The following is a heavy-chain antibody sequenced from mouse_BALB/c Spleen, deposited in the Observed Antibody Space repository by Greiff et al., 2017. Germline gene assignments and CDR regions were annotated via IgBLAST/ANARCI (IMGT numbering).Heavy chain of an antibody. CDR3: ARANWDSAMDY. CDR1: GFTFSSYG. CDR2: INSNGGST. Sequence: DVMLVESGGGLVQPGGSLKLSCAASGFTFSSYGMSWVRQTPDKRLELVATINSNGGSTYYPDSVKGRFTISRDNAKNTLYLQMSSLKSEDTAMYYCARANWDSAMDYWGQGTSVTVSS. V-gene: IGHV5-6-3*01. D-gene: IGHD4-1*01. J-gene: IGHJ4*01.